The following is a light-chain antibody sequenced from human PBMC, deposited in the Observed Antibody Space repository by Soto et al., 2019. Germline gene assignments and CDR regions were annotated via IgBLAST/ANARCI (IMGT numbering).Light chain of an antibody. CDR1: SSDIGGYNY. CDR3: CSYTSISTGVL. V-gene: IGLV2-14*01. J-gene: IGLJ2*01. Sequence: QSVLTQPASVSGSPGQSITISCTGASSDIGGYNYVSWYQHHPGKAPKLLIYEVINRPSGVSNRFSGSKSGKTASLTISGLQAEDEADYYCCSYTSISTGVLFGGGTKLTVL. CDR2: EVI.